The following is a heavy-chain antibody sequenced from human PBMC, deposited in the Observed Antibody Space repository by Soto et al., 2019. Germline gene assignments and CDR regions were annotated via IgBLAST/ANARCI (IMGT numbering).Heavy chain of an antibody. CDR2: VSRSGGKT. D-gene: IGHD1-1*01. CDR3: AKDPLYNWNDEISYYYYMDV. CDR1: GFTFSSYA. Sequence: EVQLLESGGGLGQPGGSLRLSCAASGFTFSSYAMNWVRQAPGKGLEWVSAVSRSGGKTYYADSVRGRFTISRDNSENTLCLQMNSLRAEDSAVYYCAKDPLYNWNDEISYYYYMDVWGSGTTVTVSS. J-gene: IGHJ6*03. V-gene: IGHV3-23*01.